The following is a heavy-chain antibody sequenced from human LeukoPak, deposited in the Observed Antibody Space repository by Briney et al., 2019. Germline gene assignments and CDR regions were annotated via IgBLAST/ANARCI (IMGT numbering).Heavy chain of an antibody. J-gene: IGHJ4*02. D-gene: IGHD3-22*01. CDR3: ARLPSNYYDSSGYYFDY. CDR2: IYYSGST. V-gene: IGHV4-39*01. CDR1: GGSISSSSYY. Sequence: SETLSLTCSVSGGSISSSSYYWGWIRQPPGKGLEWIGSIYYSGSTYYNPSLKSRVTISVDTSKNQFSLKLSSVTAADTAVYYCARLPSNYYDSSGYYFDYWGQGTLVTVSS.